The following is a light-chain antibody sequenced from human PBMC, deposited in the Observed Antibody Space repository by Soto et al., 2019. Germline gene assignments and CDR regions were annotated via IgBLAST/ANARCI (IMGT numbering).Light chain of an antibody. CDR1: TSDIGAYNY. V-gene: IGLV2-8*01. CDR3: SSFAGTNSFV. J-gene: IGLJ1*01. Sequence: QSALTQPPSAYGSPGQSVTISCTGTTSDIGAYNYVSWYHQCPGKAPKLIIYEVTRRPSGVPDRIFGSKSDTTASLTVSGLQADDEGHYYCSSFAGTNSFVFGTGTKLTVL. CDR2: EVT.